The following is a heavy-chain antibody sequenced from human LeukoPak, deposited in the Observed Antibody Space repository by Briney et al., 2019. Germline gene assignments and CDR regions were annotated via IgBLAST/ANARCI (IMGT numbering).Heavy chain of an antibody. CDR3: ARDRDYYNYFEY. CDR2: IKHDGSEK. J-gene: IGHJ4*02. V-gene: IGHV3-7*04. CDR1: GFTLSRYW. Sequence: PGGSLRLSCAASGFTLSRYWMSWVRQAPGKGLEWVANIKHDGSEKYYVDSVKGRCTISRDNAKNSLYLQMNSLRGEDTAVYYCARDRDYYNYFEYWGQRTMVNVSS. D-gene: IGHD3-10*01.